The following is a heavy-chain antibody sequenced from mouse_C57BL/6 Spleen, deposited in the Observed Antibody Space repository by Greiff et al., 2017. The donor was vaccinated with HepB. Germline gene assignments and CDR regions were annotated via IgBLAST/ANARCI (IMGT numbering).Heavy chain of an antibody. CDR1: GYTFTSYG. V-gene: IGHV1-81*01. D-gene: IGHD3-2*02. CDR3: SKVGIDRSGSYYFDY. Sequence: QVQLQQSGAELARPGASVKLSCKASGYTFTSYGISWVKQRTGQGLEWIGEIYPRSGNTYYNEKFKGKATLTADKSSSTAYMELRSLTSEDSAVYFCSKVGIDRSGSYYFDYWGQGTTLTVSS. J-gene: IGHJ2*01. CDR2: IYPRSGNT.